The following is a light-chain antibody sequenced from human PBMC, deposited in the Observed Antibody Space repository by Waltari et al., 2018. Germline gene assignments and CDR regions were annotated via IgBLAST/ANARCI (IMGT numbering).Light chain of an antibody. J-gene: IGKJ1*01. CDR2: KTS. Sequence: DIQMTQSPSTLSASVGDRVTITCRASQNISPWLAWHQQKPGKAPRLLIYKTSRLESGVPLRFSGGGSGTEFTLTISCLQPDDFATYYCHRYKTSFRTFGQGTRVEV. V-gene: IGKV1-5*03. CDR3: HRYKTSFRT. CDR1: QNISPW.